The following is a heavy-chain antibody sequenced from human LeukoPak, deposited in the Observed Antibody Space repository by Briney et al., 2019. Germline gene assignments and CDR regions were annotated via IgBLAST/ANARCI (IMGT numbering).Heavy chain of an antibody. D-gene: IGHD3-22*01. V-gene: IGHV4-59*01. CDR3: ARDPTMIGLGDAFDI. J-gene: IGHJ3*02. Sequence: SETLSLTCTVSGGSISSYYWSWIRQPPGKGLEWIGYIYYSGSTNYNPSLKSRVTISVDTSKNQFSLKLSSVTAADTAVYYCARDPTMIGLGDAFDIWGQGTMVTVSS. CDR2: IYYSGST. CDR1: GGSISSYY.